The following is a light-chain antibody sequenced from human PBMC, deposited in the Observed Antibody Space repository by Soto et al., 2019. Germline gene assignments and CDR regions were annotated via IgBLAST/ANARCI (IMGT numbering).Light chain of an antibody. CDR3: QQYHNWPPYT. Sequence: IVMTQSPATLSVSPGERATLSCRASQSVSTNLAWYQQKPGQAPRLLMYGASTRATGIPARFSGSGSGTEFTPTISSLQSEDFAVYYCQQYHNWPPYTFGQGTKLEIK. J-gene: IGKJ2*01. CDR2: GAS. V-gene: IGKV3-15*01. CDR1: QSVSTN.